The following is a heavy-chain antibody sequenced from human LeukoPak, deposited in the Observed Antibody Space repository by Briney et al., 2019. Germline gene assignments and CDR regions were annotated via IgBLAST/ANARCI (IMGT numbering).Heavy chain of an antibody. Sequence: ASVKVSCKASGYTFTSYDINWVRQATGQGLEWMGIINPSGGSTSYAQKFQGRVTMTRDMSTSTVYMELSSLRSEDTAVYYCARGLVSGYSYGKNNWFDPWGQGTLVTVSS. CDR3: ARGLVSGYSYGKNNWFDP. D-gene: IGHD5-18*01. V-gene: IGHV1-46*01. CDR2: INPSGGST. CDR1: GYTFTSYD. J-gene: IGHJ5*02.